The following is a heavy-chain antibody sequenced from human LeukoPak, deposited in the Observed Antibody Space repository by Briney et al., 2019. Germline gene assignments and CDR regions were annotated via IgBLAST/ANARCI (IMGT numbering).Heavy chain of an antibody. CDR2: INPSGGST. Sequence: ASVKVSCKASGYTFTSYYMHWVRQAPGQGLEWMGIINPSGGSTSYAQKFRGRVTMTRDMSTSTDYMELSSLRSEDTAVYYCARDNSVEDTAWWFDPWGQGTLSPSPQ. V-gene: IGHV1-46*01. J-gene: IGHJ5*02. CDR1: GYTFTSYY. CDR3: ARDNSVEDTAWWFDP. D-gene: IGHD4-23*01.